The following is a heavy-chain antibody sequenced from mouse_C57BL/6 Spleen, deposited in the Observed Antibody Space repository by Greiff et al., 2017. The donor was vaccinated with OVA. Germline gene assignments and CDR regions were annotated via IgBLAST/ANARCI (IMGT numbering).Heavy chain of an antibody. CDR1: GYTFTSYW. CDR3: AIYSDYYGSSYDY. CDR2: IHPSDSDT. V-gene: IGHV1-74*01. Sequence: VQLQQPGAELVKPGASVKVSCKASGYTFTSYWMHWVKHRPGQGLEWIGRIHPSDSDTNYNQKFKGKATLTVDKSSSTAYMQLSSLTSEDSAVYYGAIYSDYYGSSYDYWGQGTTLTGAS. D-gene: IGHD1-1*01. J-gene: IGHJ2*01.